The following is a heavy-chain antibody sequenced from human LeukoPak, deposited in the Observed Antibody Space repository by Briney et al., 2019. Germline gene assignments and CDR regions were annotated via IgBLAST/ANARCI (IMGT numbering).Heavy chain of an antibody. V-gene: IGHV1-69*13. CDR1: GGTFSSYA. CDR2: IIPIFGTA. Sequence: SVKLSCKASGGTFSSYAISWVRQAPGHRLEWMGGIIPIFGTATYAQKFQGRVTITADESTSTAYMELSSLRSEDTAVYYCARSTMVRGVIRFDYWGQGTLVTVSS. CDR3: ARSTMVRGVIRFDY. J-gene: IGHJ4*02. D-gene: IGHD3-10*01.